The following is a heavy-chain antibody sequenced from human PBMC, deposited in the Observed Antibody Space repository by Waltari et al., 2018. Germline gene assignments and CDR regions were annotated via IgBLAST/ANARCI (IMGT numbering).Heavy chain of an antibody. D-gene: IGHD2-21*01. J-gene: IGHJ4*02. CDR1: GGSISSGDYD. V-gene: IGHV4-30-4*08. Sequence: QVQLQESGPGLVKPSQTLSLNCTVSGGSISSGDYDWSWIRQAPGKGLEWIGYIYDSGISYSHASLKSRVTISVDTSKTHLSLKLSSVTAADTAVYFCARVSLGGGDCCYFAYWGQGTLVTVSS. CDR2: IYDSGIS. CDR3: ARVSLGGGDCCYFAY.